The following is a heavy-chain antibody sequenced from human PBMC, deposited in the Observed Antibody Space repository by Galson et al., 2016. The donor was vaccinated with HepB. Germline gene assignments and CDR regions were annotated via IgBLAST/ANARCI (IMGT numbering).Heavy chain of an antibody. J-gene: IGHJ4*02. Sequence: SVKVSCKASGYIFSDYSITWVRQAPGQGLEWMGWISAHNGHTDYSQKVQGRVTMTTDTSTSTAYMDLRTLRADDTAVYYCARGGLRSYFDGSGVWGQGTLVTVSS. V-gene: IGHV1-18*04. CDR3: ARGGLRSYFDGSGV. CDR2: ISAHNGHT. CDR1: GYIFSDYS. D-gene: IGHD3-9*01.